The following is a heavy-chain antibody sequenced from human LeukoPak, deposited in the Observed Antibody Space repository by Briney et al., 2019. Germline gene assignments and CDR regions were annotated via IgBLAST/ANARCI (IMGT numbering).Heavy chain of an antibody. CDR3: AMSSSWYGQNDY. V-gene: IGHV3-9*01. J-gene: IGHJ4*02. CDR1: GFTFDDYA. D-gene: IGHD6-13*01. CDR2: ISRNSGSI. Sequence: GGSLRLSCAASGFTFDDYAMHWVRQAPGKGLEWVSGISRNSGSIGYADSVKGRFTISRDNAKNSLYLQMNSLRAEDTALYYCAMSSSWYGQNDYWGQGTLVTVSS.